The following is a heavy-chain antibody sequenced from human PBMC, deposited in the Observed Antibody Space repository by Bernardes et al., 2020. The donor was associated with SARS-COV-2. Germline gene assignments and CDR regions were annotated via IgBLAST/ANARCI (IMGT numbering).Heavy chain of an antibody. CDR3: ARTFRASGGYYIT. CDR2: MNPNNAKT. V-gene: IGHV1-8*02. CDR1: GYTFTSSD. J-gene: IGHJ5*02. Sequence: ASVKVSCKASGYTFTSSDITWVRQAAGQGLEWVGWMNPNNAKTSYAQNFQGRVTMTRNTSIGTAYMELSSLRSDDTAVYYCARTFRASGGYYITLGQGTLVTVSS. D-gene: IGHD1-26*01.